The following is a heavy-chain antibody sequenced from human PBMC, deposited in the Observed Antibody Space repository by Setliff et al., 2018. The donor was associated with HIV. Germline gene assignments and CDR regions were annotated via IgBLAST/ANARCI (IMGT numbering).Heavy chain of an antibody. V-gene: IGHV4-39*07. CDR3: SRGPPFDR. J-gene: IGHJ2*01. Sequence: SETLSLTCTASYATISTADYYWSWIRQPPGKGLEWIGSIYYSGSTNYNPSLKSRVTVSVDTSQNQFSLKLTSVTAADTATYFCSRGPPFDRWGRGTLVTVSS. CDR2: IYYSGST. CDR1: YATISTADYY.